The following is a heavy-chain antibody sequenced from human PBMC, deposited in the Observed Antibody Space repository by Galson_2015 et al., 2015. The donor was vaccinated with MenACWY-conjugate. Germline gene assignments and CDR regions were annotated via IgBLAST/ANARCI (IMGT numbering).Heavy chain of an antibody. J-gene: IGHJ4*02. V-gene: IGHV4-39*07. Sequence: TLSLTCTVSGGSISSSSYYWGWIRQPPGKGLEWIGSIYYSGSTYYNPPLKSRVTISVDTSKNQFSLKLSSVTAADTAVYYCARDTAMVPFAAQSFDYGGQGTLVTVSS. CDR3: ARDTAMVPFAAQSFDY. D-gene: IGHD5-18*01. CDR1: GGSISSSSYY. CDR2: IYYSGST.